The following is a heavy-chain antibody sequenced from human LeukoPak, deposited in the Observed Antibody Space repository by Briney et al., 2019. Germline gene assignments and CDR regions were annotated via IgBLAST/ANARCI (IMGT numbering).Heavy chain of an antibody. Sequence: ASVNVSCKASGYTFTSYDINWVRQATGQGLEWMGWMNPNSGNTGYAQKFQGRVTMTRNTSISTAYMELSSLRSEDTAVYYCARGCGDYRRDDAFDIWGQGTMVTVSS. CDR2: MNPNSGNT. V-gene: IGHV1-8*01. CDR1: GYTFTSYD. J-gene: IGHJ3*02. CDR3: ARGCGDYRRDDAFDI. D-gene: IGHD4-17*01.